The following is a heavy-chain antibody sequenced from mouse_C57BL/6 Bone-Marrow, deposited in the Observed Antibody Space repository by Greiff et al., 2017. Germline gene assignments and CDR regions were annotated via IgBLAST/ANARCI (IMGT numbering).Heavy chain of an antibody. V-gene: IGHV5-4*01. D-gene: IGHD2-3*01. CDR2: ISDGGSYT. CDR3: AREGGYYALYFDY. Sequence: EVKLQESGGGLVKPGGSLKLSCAASGFTFSSYAMSWVRQTPEKRLEWVATISDGGSYTYYPDNVKGRFTISRDNAKNNLYLQMSHLKSEDTAMYYCAREGGYYALYFDYWGQGTTLTVSS. J-gene: IGHJ2*01. CDR1: GFTFSSYA.